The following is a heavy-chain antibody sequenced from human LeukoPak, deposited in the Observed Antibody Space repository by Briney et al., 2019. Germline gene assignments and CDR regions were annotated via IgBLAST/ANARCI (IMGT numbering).Heavy chain of an antibody. D-gene: IGHD1-1*01. J-gene: IGHJ4*02. CDR3: ARVEQQTYNGTFY. Sequence: GGSLRLSCAVSGFSFRSYEMNWVRQAPGKGLEWVSYISRSGGTIYYADSVKGRFTISRDNAQNSVFLQMNSLRAEDTAVYYCARVEQQTYNGTFYWGQGTLVTVSS. V-gene: IGHV3-48*03. CDR2: ISRSGGTI. CDR1: GFSFRSYE.